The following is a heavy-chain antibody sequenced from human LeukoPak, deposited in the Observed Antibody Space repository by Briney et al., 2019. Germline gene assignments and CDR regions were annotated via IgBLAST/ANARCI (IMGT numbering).Heavy chain of an antibody. D-gene: IGHD4-17*01. CDR2: TYYRSKWYN. CDR1: GDSASSNSAA. V-gene: IGHV6-1*01. CDR3: ATDYGDNFDY. J-gene: IGHJ4*02. Sequence: SQTRSLTCAISGDSASSNSAAWNWISQSPSRGLEWLGRTYYRSKWYNEYAVSVKTRITINPDTSKNQFSLQLNSVTPEDTAVYYCATDYGDNFDYWGQGTLVTVSS.